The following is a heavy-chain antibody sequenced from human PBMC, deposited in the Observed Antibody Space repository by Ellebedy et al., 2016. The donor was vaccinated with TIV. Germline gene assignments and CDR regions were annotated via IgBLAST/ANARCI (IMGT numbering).Heavy chain of an antibody. D-gene: IGHD5-24*01. J-gene: IGHJ4*02. Sequence: MPSETLSLTCTVSAASVSSGDYYWNWIRQPPGKGVEWMAYVHYSWSTNYNPSLESRVTISVDTSKNQVSLKLTSVTAADTAVYYCAREGTDGYNYFDYWGRGTLVTVSS. CDR2: VHYSWST. CDR1: AASVSSGDYY. CDR3: AREGTDGYNYFDY. V-gene: IGHV4-61*08.